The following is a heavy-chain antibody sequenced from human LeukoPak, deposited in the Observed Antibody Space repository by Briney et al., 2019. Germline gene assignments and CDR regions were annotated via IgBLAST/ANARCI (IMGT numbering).Heavy chain of an antibody. CDR2: IYHSGST. CDR3: ARDLYSSGWGYFDY. J-gene: IGHJ4*02. V-gene: IGHV4-38-2*02. D-gene: IGHD6-19*01. Sequence: SETLSLTCTISGYSISSGYYWGWIRQPPGKGLEWIGSIYHSGSTYYNPSLKSRVTISLDTSENQFSLKLSSVTAADAAVYYCARDLYSSGWGYFDYWGQGTLVTVSS. CDR1: GYSISSGYY.